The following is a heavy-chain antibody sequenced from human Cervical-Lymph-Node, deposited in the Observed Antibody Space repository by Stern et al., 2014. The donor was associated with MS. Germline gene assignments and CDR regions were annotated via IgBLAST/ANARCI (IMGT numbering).Heavy chain of an antibody. CDR1: GGSISTGHYY. CDR2: IFYSGST. Sequence: QVQLQESGPGLVKPSETLSLTCTVSGGSISTGHYYWGWIRQPPGKGLEWIGSIFYSGSTYYNPSLKSRVTLSVDTSKNQFSLKLSSVTAADTAIYYCARVCNYDLWSGYYTPQGWCYFDYWGQGALVTVSS. J-gene: IGHJ4*02. D-gene: IGHD3-3*01. V-gene: IGHV4-39*01. CDR3: ARVCNYDLWSGYYTPQGWCYFDY.